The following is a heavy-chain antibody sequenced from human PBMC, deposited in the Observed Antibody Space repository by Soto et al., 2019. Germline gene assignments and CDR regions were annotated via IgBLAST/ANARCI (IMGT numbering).Heavy chain of an antibody. Sequence: SGPTLVNPTQTLTLTGTFSGFSLSTSGMCVSWIRQPPGKALEWLALIDWDDDKYYSTSLKTRLTISKDTSKNQVVLTMTNMDPVDTATYYCARMDRNTLYDTFDYWGQGTLVTVSS. CDR2: IDWDDDK. J-gene: IGHJ4*02. CDR3: ARMDRNTLYDTFDY. CDR1: GFSLSTSGMC. D-gene: IGHD3-22*01. V-gene: IGHV2-70*01.